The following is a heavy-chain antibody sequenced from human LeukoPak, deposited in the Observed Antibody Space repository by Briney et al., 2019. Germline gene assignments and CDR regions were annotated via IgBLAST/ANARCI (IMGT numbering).Heavy chain of an antibody. J-gene: IGHJ4*02. D-gene: IGHD3-22*01. Sequence: PGGSLRLSCAASGFTFSSYAMSLVRQAPGKGLEWVSASRGIGGSTYYADSVEGRFTISRDNSKNTLYLQMNRMRAEDTAVYYCAKGNYYYDSSVLDYWGQGTLVTVSS. CDR1: GFTFSSYA. V-gene: IGHV3-23*01. CDR3: AKGNYYYDSSVLDY. CDR2: SRGIGGST.